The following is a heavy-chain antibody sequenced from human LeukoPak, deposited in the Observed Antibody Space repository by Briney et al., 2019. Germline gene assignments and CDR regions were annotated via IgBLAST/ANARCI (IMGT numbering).Heavy chain of an antibody. CDR1: GFTFDDYT. J-gene: IGHJ1*01. V-gene: IGHV3-30*02. CDR3: AKGDYGDYGAEYFQH. D-gene: IGHD4-17*01. CDR2: IRYDGSNK. Sequence: GGSLRLSCAASGFTFDDYTMNWVRQAPGKGLEWVAFIRYDGSNKYYADSVKGRFTISRDNSKNTLYLQMNSLRAEDTAVYYCAKGDYGDYGAEYFQHWGQGTLVTVSS.